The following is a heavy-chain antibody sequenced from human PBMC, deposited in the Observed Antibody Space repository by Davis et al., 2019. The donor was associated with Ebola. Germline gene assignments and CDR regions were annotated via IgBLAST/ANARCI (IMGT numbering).Heavy chain of an antibody. V-gene: IGHV3-74*01. Sequence: PGGSLRLSCAASGFSFSSYWMHWVRQAPGKGLVWVSRIKTDGTMTGYGDSVQGRFTISRDNAKNTLYLQMNDLRAEDTAVYYCARDDYGDHYWGQGTLVTVSS. CDR1: GFSFSSYW. D-gene: IGHD4-17*01. CDR2: IKTDGTMT. CDR3: ARDDYGDHY. J-gene: IGHJ4*02.